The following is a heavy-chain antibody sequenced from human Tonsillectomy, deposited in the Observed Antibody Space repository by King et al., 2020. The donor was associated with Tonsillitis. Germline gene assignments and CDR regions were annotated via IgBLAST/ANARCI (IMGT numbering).Heavy chain of an antibody. V-gene: IGHV3-53*04. D-gene: IGHD6-25*01. CDR2: IYSGGTT. J-gene: IGHJ3*02. CDR3: ARDAAIGAFDI. Sequence: VQLVESGGDLVQPGGSLRLSCAASGLPVSSNYMSWVRQAPGKGLEWVSLIYSGGTTYYADSVKGRFTISRHNYKNTLYLQMNSLRAEDTAVYYCARDAAIGAFDIWGQGTMVTVSS. CDR1: GLPVSSNY.